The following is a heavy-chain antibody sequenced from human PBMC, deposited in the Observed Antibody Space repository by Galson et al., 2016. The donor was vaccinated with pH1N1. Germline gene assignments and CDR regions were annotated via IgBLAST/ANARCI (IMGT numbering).Heavy chain of an antibody. CDR2: IDWDDDK. CDR3: ARNLYGDYADYFDY. Sequence: PALVKPTQTLTLTCTFPGFSLSTGGMRVSWIRQPPGKVLEWLARIDWDDDKIYSTSLKTRLTISKVTSKNQLVLTMTNMHPVDTATYYCARNLYGDYADYFDYWGQGTLVTVSS. J-gene: IGHJ4*02. CDR1: GFSLSTGGMR. V-gene: IGHV2-70*04. D-gene: IGHD4-17*01.